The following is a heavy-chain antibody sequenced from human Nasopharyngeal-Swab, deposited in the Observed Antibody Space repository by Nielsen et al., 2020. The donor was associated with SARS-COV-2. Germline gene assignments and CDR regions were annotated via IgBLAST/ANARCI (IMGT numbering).Heavy chain of an antibody. V-gene: IGHV4-31*03. CDR3: AGETMTTVTTIYYYYYYYMDV. CDR1: GGSISRGGYY. Sequence: LRLSCTVSGGSISRGGYYWSWIRQHPGEGLEWIGYIYYSGSTYYNPSLKSRVTISVDTSKNQFSLKLTSVTAADTAVYYCAGETMTTVTTIYYYYYYYMDVWGKGTTVTVSS. CDR2: IYYSGST. J-gene: IGHJ6*03. D-gene: IGHD4-11*01.